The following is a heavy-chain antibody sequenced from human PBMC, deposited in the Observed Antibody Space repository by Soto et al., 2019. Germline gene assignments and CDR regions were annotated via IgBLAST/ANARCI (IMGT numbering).Heavy chain of an antibody. D-gene: IGHD2-15*01. J-gene: IGHJ4*02. Sequence: PSETLSLTCTVSGGSISSYYWSWIRQPPGKGLEWIGYIYYSGSTNYNPSLKSRVTISVGTSKNQFSLKLSSVTAADTAVYYCARGGGYDSFDFWGQGIQVTVSS. CDR1: GGSISSYY. CDR2: IYYSGST. CDR3: ARGGGYDSFDF. V-gene: IGHV4-59*01.